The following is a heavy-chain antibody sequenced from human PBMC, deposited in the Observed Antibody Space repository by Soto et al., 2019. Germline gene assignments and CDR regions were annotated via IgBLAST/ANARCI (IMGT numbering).Heavy chain of an antibody. D-gene: IGHD3-22*01. CDR1: GGSVSSGSYY. CDR2: IYYSGST. J-gene: IGHJ4*02. V-gene: IGHV4-61*01. CDR3: ARVAVLYYYDSSGYSSFDY. Sequence: QVQLQESGPGLVKPSETLSLTCTVSGGSVSSGSYYWSWIRQPPGKGLEWIGYIYYSGSTNYNPSLRSRVTISVDTSKNQFSLKRSSVTAADTAVYYCARVAVLYYYDSSGYSSFDYWGQGTLVTVSS.